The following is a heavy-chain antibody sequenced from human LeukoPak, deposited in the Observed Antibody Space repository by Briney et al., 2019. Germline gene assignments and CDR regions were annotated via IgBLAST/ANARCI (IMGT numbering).Heavy chain of an antibody. D-gene: IGHD3-9*01. CDR1: GFIFSSYG. V-gene: IGHV3-33*01. CDR3: ALSLTGHGYFDY. CDR2: IWYDGSNK. Sequence: GRSLRLSCAASGFIFSSYGMHWVRQAPGKGLEWVAVIWYDGSNKYYADSVKGRFTISRDNSKNTLYLQMNSLRAEDTAVYYCALSLTGHGYFDYWGQGTLVTVSS. J-gene: IGHJ4*02.